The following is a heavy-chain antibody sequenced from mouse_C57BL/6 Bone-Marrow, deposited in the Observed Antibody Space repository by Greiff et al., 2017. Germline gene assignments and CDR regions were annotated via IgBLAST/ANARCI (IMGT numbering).Heavy chain of an antibody. J-gene: IGHJ2*01. CDR1: GYTFTSYW. V-gene: IGHV1-55*01. D-gene: IGHD3-3*01. CDR3: ARRGDREYYFDY. Sequence: QVQLQQPGAELVKPGASVKMSCKASGYTFTSYWITWVKQRPGQGLEWIGDIYPGSGSTNYNEKFKSKATLTVDTSSSTAYMQLSSLTSEDSAVYYCARRGDREYYFDYWGQGTTLTVSS. CDR2: IYPGSGST.